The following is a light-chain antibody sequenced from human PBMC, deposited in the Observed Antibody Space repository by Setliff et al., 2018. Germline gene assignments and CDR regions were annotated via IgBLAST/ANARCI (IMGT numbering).Light chain of an antibody. CDR1: SSNIGSNT. J-gene: IGLJ1*01. V-gene: IGLV1-44*01. Sequence: QSVLTQPPSASGTPGQRVTNSCSGSSSNIGSNTVNWYQQLPGTAPKLLIYRNNQRPSGVPDRFSGSKSGTSASLAISGLQSEDEADYYCAAWDDSLNGEVFGTGTKV. CDR2: RNN. CDR3: AAWDDSLNGEV.